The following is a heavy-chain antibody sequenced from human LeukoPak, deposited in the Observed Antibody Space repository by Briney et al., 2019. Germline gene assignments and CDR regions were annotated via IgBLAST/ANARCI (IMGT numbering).Heavy chain of an antibody. CDR3: ARDFPVAPQAFDI. CDR1: GGTFSSYA. Sequence: SVKVSCRASGGTFSSYAISWVRQAPGQGLEWMGGIIPIFGTANYAQKFQGRVTITADESTSTAYMELSSLRSEDTAVYYCARDFPVAPQAFDIWGQGTMVTVSS. V-gene: IGHV1-69*13. J-gene: IGHJ3*02. D-gene: IGHD2-15*01. CDR2: IIPIFGTA.